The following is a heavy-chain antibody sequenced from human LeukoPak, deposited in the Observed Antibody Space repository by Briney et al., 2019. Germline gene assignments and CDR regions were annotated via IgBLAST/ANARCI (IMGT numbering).Heavy chain of an antibody. CDR1: GFTFSSYG. D-gene: IGHD5-18*01. J-gene: IGHJ4*02. CDR2: ISSDGHNT. Sequence: GGSLRLSCAASGFTFSSYGMHWVRQAPGKGLEWVAVISSDGHNTYYVDSVKGRFTISRDNSKNTLYLQMNSLRAEDTDVYYCARDGYVDTSMVSTILDYWGQGALVTVSS. CDR3: ARDGYVDTSMVSTILDY. V-gene: IGHV3-30*03.